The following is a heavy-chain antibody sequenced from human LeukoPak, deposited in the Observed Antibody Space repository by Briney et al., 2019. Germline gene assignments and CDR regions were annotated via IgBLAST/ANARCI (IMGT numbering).Heavy chain of an antibody. CDR2: IYSGGST. V-gene: IGHV3-66*01. J-gene: IGHJ4*02. D-gene: IGHD5-12*01. Sequence: GGSLRLSCAASGFTISSNYRSWVRQAPGKGLEWGSVIYSGGSTYYADSVKGRFTISRDNSKNTLYLQMNSLRAEDTAVYYCARDPPIYSGYDYAGYWGQGTLVTVSS. CDR1: GFTISSNY. CDR3: ARDPPIYSGYDYAGY.